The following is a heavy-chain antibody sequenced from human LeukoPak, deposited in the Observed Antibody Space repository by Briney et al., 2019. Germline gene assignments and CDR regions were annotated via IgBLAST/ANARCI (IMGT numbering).Heavy chain of an antibody. CDR1: GFTFSSYS. CDR2: ISSSSSYI. Sequence: GGSLRLSCAASGFTFSSYSMNWVRQAPGKGLEWVSSISSSSSYIYYADSVKGRFTISRDNAKNSLYLQMNSLRAEDTAVYYCAREGGSGWPRDYYYGMDVWGQGTTVTVSS. D-gene: IGHD6-19*01. CDR3: AREGGSGWPRDYYYGMDV. V-gene: IGHV3-21*01. J-gene: IGHJ6*02.